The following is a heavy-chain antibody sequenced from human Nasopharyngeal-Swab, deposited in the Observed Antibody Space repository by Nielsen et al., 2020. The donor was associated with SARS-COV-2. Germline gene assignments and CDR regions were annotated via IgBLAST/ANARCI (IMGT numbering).Heavy chain of an antibody. J-gene: IGHJ6*02. D-gene: IGHD3-16*01. CDR1: GFTFSSYG. V-gene: IGHV3-30*03. CDR3: ARENYDYVWGTSGGIDV. CDR2: ISYDGSNK. Sequence: GESLKISCAASGFTFSSYGMHWVRQAPGKGLEWVAVISYDGSNKYYADSVKGRFTISRDNSKNTLYLQMNSLRAEDTAVYYCARENYDYVWGTSGGIDVWGQGTTVTVSS.